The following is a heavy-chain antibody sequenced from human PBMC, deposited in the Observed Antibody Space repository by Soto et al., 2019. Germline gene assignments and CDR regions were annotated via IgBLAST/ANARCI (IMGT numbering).Heavy chain of an antibody. CDR3: ARGRTGTTSYFDY. D-gene: IGHD1-1*01. J-gene: IGHJ4*02. Sequence: ASVKVSCKASGYTFTGYYMHWVRQAPGQGLEWMGWINPNSGGTNYAQKFQGRVTMTRDTSINTAYMELSRLTSDDTAVYYCARGRTGTTSYFDYWGQGTLVTVSS. V-gene: IGHV1-2*02. CDR2: INPNSGGT. CDR1: GYTFTGYY.